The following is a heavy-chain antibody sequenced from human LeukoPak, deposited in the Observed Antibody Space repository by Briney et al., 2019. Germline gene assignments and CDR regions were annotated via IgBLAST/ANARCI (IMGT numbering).Heavy chain of an antibody. CDR2: IYHSGST. CDR3: ARGGHDYGDVFDY. D-gene: IGHD4-17*01. CDR1: GGSISSGGYS. Sequence: PSETLSLTCAVSGGSISSGGYSWSWIRQPPGKGLEWIGYIYHSGSTYYNPSLKSRVTISVDRSKNQFSLKLSSVTAADTAVYYCARGGHDYGDVFDYWGQGTLVTVSS. J-gene: IGHJ4*02. V-gene: IGHV4-30-2*01.